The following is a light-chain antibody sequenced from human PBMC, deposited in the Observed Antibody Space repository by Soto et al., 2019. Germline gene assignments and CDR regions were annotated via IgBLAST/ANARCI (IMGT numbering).Light chain of an antibody. CDR3: SSYXSSSTRV. CDR2: DVS. J-gene: IGLJ1*01. CDR1: SSXVXDYNY. Sequence: QSVLTQPASVSGSPGQSITXXCTGTSSXVXDYNYVSWYQQHPGKAPKLVIFDVSDRPSGVSNRFSGSKSGNTASLTISGLQAEDEADYYCSSYXSSSTRVFGTGTKLTVL. V-gene: IGLV2-14*01.